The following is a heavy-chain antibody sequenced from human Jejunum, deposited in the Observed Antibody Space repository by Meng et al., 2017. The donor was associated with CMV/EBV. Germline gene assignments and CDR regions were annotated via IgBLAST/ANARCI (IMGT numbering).Heavy chain of an antibody. V-gene: IGHV3-30*19. CDR2: LSYDGNNK. CDR1: FTVSCNY. Sequence: FTVSCNYISWVRQDPGKGLEWVSVLSYDGNNKYYADSVKGRFTISRDNSTKTVFLQMNSLRPEDSAVYYCARAVAAYHYSYYGMDVWGQGTTVTVSS. D-gene: IGHD6-19*01. J-gene: IGHJ6*02. CDR3: ARAVAAYHYSYYGMDV.